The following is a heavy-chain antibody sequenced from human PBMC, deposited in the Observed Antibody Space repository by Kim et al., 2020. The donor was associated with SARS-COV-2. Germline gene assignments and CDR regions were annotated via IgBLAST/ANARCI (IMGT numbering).Heavy chain of an antibody. CDR2: INHSGST. CDR1: GGSFSGYY. Sequence: SETLSLTCAVYGGSFSGYYWSWIRQPPGKGLEWIGEINHSGSTNYNPSLKSRVTISVDTSKNQFSLKLSSVTAADTAVYYCARGRSLMVRGVIIDRTYYYYGMDVWGQGTTVTVSS. CDR3: ARGRSLMVRGVIIDRTYYYYGMDV. D-gene: IGHD3-10*01. V-gene: IGHV4-34*01. J-gene: IGHJ6*02.